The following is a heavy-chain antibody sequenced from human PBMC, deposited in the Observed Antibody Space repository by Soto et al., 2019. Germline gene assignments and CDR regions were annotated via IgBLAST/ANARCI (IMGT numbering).Heavy chain of an antibody. CDR3: ASGYCSGGSCYSGYYFDY. V-gene: IGHV4-31*03. CDR1: GGSISSGGYY. J-gene: IGHJ4*02. CDR2: IYYSGST. Sequence: QVQLQESGPGLVKPSQTLSLTCTVSGGSISSGGYYWSWIRQHPGKGLEWIGYIYYSGSTYYNPSLKSRVTISVYTSKNQFSLKLSSVTAADTAVYYCASGYCSGGSCYSGYYFDYWGQGTLVTVSS. D-gene: IGHD2-15*01.